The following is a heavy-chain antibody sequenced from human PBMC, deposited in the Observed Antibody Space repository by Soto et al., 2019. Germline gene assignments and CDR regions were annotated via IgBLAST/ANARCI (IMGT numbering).Heavy chain of an antibody. CDR3: GKDTLDCSGGDCPLYYYYGMDV. CDR2: ISNDGTNK. D-gene: IGHD2-15*01. V-gene: IGHV3-30*18. Sequence: GGSLRLSCAASGFTFRSYGMHWVRQAPGKGLEWLAVISNDGTNKYLADSVKGRLTLSSDNSRNTLSLEINNMRPEDTDVYYCGKDTLDCSGGDCPLYYYYGMDVWGQGTTVTVSS. CDR1: GFTFRSYG. J-gene: IGHJ6*02.